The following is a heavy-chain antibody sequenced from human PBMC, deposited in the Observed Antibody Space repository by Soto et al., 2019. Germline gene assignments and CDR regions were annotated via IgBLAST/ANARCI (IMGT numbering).Heavy chain of an antibody. V-gene: IGHV3-7*04. CDR3: ARAALARSEVLPPGAIF. Sequence: GGSLRLSCAASGFTFSTCWMSWVRQAPGKGLEWVANINHDGSEKYYVDSVRGRFTISRDNAENSVTLQMNSLRGEDTAVYYCARAALARSEVLPPGAIFWGQGTVVTVSS. D-gene: IGHD2-2*02. J-gene: IGHJ4*02. CDR2: INHDGSEK. CDR1: GFTFSTCW.